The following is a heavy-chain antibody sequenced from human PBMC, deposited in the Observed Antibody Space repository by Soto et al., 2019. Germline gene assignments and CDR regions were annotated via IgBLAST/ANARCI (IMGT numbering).Heavy chain of an antibody. Sequence: SETLSLTCAVYGGSFSGYYWSWIRQPPGKGLERIGEINHSGSTNYNPSLKSRVTISVDTSKNQFSLKLSSVTAADTAVYYCARGGYCSSTSCLGNYYYYYMDVWGKGTTVTVSS. V-gene: IGHV4-34*01. CDR3: ARGGYCSSTSCLGNYYYYYMDV. D-gene: IGHD2-2*01. CDR2: INHSGST. CDR1: GGSFSGYY. J-gene: IGHJ6*03.